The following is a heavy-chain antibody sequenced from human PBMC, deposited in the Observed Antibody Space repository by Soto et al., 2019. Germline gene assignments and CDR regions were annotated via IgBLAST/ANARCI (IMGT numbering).Heavy chain of an antibody. CDR1: GFTFSRFD. CDR2: IGTTGDT. Sequence: EVQLVESGGGLVQPGGSLRLSCAASGFTFSRFDLHWVRQATGKGLEWVSSIGTTGDTYYPGSVKGRFTISRENAKNSLYLQMNSLRDGDTAVYYGARGGDTSIYFMDVWGKGTTVTVSS. D-gene: IGHD5-18*01. CDR3: ARGGDTSIYFMDV. J-gene: IGHJ6*03. V-gene: IGHV3-13*01.